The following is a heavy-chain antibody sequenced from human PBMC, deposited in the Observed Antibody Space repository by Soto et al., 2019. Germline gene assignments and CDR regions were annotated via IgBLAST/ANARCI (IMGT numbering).Heavy chain of an antibody. J-gene: IGHJ4*02. V-gene: IGHV1-3*01. D-gene: IGHD6-19*01. CDR3: ARPRAGYSSGWYGDY. Sequence: QVQLVQSGAEVKKPGASVKVSCKASGYTFTSYAMHWVRQAPGQRLEWRGWINAGNGNTKYSQKFQGRVTITRDTSASTADRELSSLRSEDTAVYYCARPRAGYSSGWYGDYWGQGTLVTVSS. CDR2: INAGNGNT. CDR1: GYTFTSYA.